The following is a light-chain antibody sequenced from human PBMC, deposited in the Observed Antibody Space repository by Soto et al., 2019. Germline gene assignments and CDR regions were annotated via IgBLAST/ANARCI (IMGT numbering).Light chain of an antibody. J-gene: IGKJ2*01. Sequence: EIVLTQSPDTLSLSPGERATLSCRANQSVSSSYLAWHQQKPGQAPRLLIYGASSRATGVPDRFSASGSGTDFTLTISRLEPEDFAVYFCQQYGSSPYTFGQGTKLEVK. V-gene: IGKV3-20*01. CDR2: GAS. CDR3: QQYGSSPYT. CDR1: QSVSSSY.